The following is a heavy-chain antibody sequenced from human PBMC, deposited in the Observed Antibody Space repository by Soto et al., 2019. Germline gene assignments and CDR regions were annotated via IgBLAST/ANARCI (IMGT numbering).Heavy chain of an antibody. J-gene: IGHJ4*02. CDR2: INPNSGDT. Sequence: QEHLVQSGAEVKKPGASVKISCKASGYTFIGYYLFWVRQAPGQGLEWMRWINPNSGDTGSAQRFHGRVTMTRDTSLTTAYMELSRLTFDDTALYYCARDEPMPYTYGPIGSWGQGTLVTVSS. CDR1: GYTFIGYY. CDR3: ARDEPMPYTYGPIGS. V-gene: IGHV1-2*02. D-gene: IGHD5-18*01.